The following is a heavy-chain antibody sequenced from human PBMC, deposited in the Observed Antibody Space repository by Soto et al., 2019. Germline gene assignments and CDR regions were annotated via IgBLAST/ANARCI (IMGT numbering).Heavy chain of an antibody. CDR1: GFSFSTHD. J-gene: IGHJ4*02. D-gene: IGHD3-16*01. Sequence: EEQLVESGGGLVQPGGSLRLSCAASGFSFSTHDMNRVRRTPGKGLEWVSFFNRDSTVIKYADSVKGRFTISRDNARISLSLQTNSLRAEDTAVYYCLNGDYYVGPGTLVTVSS. V-gene: IGHV3-48*01. CDR2: FNRDSTVI. CDR3: LNGDYY.